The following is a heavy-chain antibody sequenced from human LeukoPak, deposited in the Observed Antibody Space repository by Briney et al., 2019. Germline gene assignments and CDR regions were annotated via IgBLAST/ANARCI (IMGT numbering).Heavy chain of an antibody. D-gene: IGHD2-2*01. J-gene: IGHJ6*02. V-gene: IGHV4-59*01. Sequence: SETLSLTCAVFGGSIRNYFWSWIRQPPGKGLEWGGYIYYSGSTNYNPSLKSRVTISVGTSKNQFSLKLGSVTAAVNAVYYCATPPPRYCRSTSRQQYYHYGMAVCGQPTTPT. CDR2: IYYSGST. CDR3: ATPPPRYCRSTSRQQYYHYGMAV. CDR1: GGSIRNYF.